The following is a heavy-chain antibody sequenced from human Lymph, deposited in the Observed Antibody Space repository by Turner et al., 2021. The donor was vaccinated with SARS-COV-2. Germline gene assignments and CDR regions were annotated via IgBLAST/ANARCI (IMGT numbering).Heavy chain of an antibody. J-gene: IGHJ6*02. D-gene: IGHD6-13*01. V-gene: IGHV3-53*02. CDR1: GIIVSRNY. Sequence: EVHLVETGGGLIQPGGSLRLSCAASGIIVSRNYMNCVRQAPGKGLEWVSVIYSGGTTYYADSVKGRFTITRDNSKNTLYLQMNSLRVEDTAVYYCARDLGTYGMDVWGQGTTVTVSS. CDR2: IYSGGTT. CDR3: ARDLGTYGMDV.